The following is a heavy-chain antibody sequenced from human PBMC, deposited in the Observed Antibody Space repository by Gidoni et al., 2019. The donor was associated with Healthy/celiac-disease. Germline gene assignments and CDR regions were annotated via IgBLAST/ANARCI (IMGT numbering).Heavy chain of an antibody. CDR1: GFTIRSSG. D-gene: IGHD5-12*01. J-gene: IGHJ4*02. V-gene: IGHV3-30*18. Sequence: QVQLVEPGRGVVQPGRTLRRTCAASGFTIRSSGLHWVRQAPGMGREGVAVISYDGSNKDYADSVKGRFTISRDKSKNTLSLQMNSLRAEDTAVYYWAKAEYSGYELGSKDDFDYGGQGTLVTVSS. CDR3: AKAEYSGYELGSKDDFDY. CDR2: ISYDGSNK.